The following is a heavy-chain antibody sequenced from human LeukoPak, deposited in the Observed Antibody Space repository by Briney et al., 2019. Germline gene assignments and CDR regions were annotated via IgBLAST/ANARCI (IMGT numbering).Heavy chain of an antibody. CDR3: ARGPGWYSVGHFDY. Sequence: SGGSLRLSCAASGFTFSSYAMHWVRQAPGKGLEWVAVIIHDGGNKYYADSVKGRFTISRDNSKNTLYLQMNSLRTEDTAVFYCARGPGWYSVGHFDYWGQGTLVTVSS. CDR1: GFTFSSYA. D-gene: IGHD6-19*01. V-gene: IGHV3-30-3*01. CDR2: IIHDGGNK. J-gene: IGHJ4*02.